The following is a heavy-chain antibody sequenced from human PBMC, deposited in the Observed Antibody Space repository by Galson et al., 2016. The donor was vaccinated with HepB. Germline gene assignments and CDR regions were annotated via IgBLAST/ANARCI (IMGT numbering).Heavy chain of an antibody. CDR1: GFTFNRYG. CDR3: VRGSTAPDV. Sequence: SLRLSCAASGFTFNRYGMTWVRQAPGKGLEDVSSISMSGNRRDYAESVKGRFTISRDNSRSMLFLQMNSLKTEDTGVYYCVRGSTAPDVWGKGTTVTVSS. CDR2: ISMSGNRR. J-gene: IGHJ6*04. V-gene: IGHV3-23*01. D-gene: IGHD3-16*01.